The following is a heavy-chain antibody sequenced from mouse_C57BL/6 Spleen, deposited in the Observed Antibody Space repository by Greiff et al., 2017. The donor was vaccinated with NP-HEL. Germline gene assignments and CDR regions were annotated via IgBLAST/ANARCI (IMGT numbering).Heavy chain of an antibody. CDR1: GFSLTSYG. CDR2: IWRGGST. CDR3: AKKGTTVVGDYAMDY. V-gene: IGHV2-5*01. Sequence: VMLVESGPGLVQPSQSLSITCTVSGFSLTSYGVHWVRQSPGQGLEWLGVIWRGGSTDDNAAFMSRLSITKDNSKSQVFFKMNSLQADDTAIYYCAKKGTTVVGDYAMDYWGQGTSVTVSS. J-gene: IGHJ4*01. D-gene: IGHD1-1*01.